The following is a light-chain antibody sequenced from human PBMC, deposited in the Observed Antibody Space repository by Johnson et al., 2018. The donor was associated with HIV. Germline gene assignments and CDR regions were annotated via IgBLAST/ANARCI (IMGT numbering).Light chain of an antibody. CDR3: GTWDSSLSAYV. Sequence: QSVLTQPPSVSAAPGQKVTISCSGSSSNIGNNYVSWYQQLPGTAPKLLIYDNNKRPSGIPDRFSASKSGTSTTQAITGLQTGDEADDYCGTWDSSLSAYVFGTWTKVTVL. CDR2: DNN. V-gene: IGLV1-51*01. J-gene: IGLJ1*01. CDR1: SSNIGNNY.